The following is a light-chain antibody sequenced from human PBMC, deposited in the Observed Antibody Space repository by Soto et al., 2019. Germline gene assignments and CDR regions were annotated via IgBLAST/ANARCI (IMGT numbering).Light chain of an antibody. Sequence: VLTQSPSTLSLSTGERATLSCRASQSISFYLTWYQHKPGQAPRLLIYDASNRATGIPARFSGSGYGTDFTLTISSLEPEDFAVYYCQQRSNWPPKITFGQGTRLEIK. CDR3: QQRSNWPPKIT. CDR1: QSISFY. V-gene: IGKV3-11*01. CDR2: DAS. J-gene: IGKJ5*01.